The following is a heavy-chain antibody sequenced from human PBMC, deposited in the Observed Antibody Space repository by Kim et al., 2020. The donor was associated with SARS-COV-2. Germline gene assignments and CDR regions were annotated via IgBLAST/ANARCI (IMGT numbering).Heavy chain of an antibody. CDR1: GGSISSSSYY. D-gene: IGHD3-10*01. CDR2: IYYSGST. J-gene: IGHJ5*02. V-gene: IGHV4-39*01. CDR3: ARPARVRGVPGGNWFDP. Sequence: SETLSLTCTVSGGSISSSSYYWGWIRQPPGKGLEWIGSIYYSGSTYYSPSLKSRVTISVDTSKNQFSLKLSSVTAADTAVYYCARPARVRGVPGGNWFDPWGQGTLVTVSS.